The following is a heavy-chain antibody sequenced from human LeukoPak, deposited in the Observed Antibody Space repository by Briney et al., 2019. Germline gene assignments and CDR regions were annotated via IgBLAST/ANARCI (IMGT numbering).Heavy chain of an antibody. D-gene: IGHD3-22*01. Sequence: SETLSLTCAVYGGSFSGYYWSWIRQPPGKGLEWIGEINHSGSTNYNPSLKSRVTISVDTSKNQFSLKLSSVTAADTAVYYCARGLLRSYYYDSSGPLRGNYYYYMDVWGKGTTVTVSS. J-gene: IGHJ6*03. V-gene: IGHV4-34*01. CDR1: GGSFSGYY. CDR2: INHSGST. CDR3: ARGLLRSYYYDSSGPLRGNYYYYMDV.